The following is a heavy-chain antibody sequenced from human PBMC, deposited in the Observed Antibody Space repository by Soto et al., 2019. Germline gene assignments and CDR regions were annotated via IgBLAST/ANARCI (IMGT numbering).Heavy chain of an antibody. CDR1: GFALSSYA. D-gene: IGHD2-15*01. V-gene: IGHV3-64D*06. CDR3: VKDEGFCTGGNCYSVARGGFDL. Sequence: VGSLRLSCSASGFALSSYAMRWVRQAPGKGLEYVSSISSNGISTYYADSVKGRFTISRDNSQNTLYIQMNSLRPDDTALYYCVKDEGFCTGGNCYSVARGGFDLWGQGTMVTVSS. J-gene: IGHJ3*01. CDR2: ISSNGIST.